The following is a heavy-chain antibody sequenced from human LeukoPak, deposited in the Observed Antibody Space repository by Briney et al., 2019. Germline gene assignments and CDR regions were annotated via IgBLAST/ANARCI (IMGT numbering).Heavy chain of an antibody. V-gene: IGHV3-21*06. J-gene: IGHJ6*03. Sequence: GGSLRLSCVASGFTLSSHCMNWVRQAPGKGLEWVSSISSTSDYIHYANSLKGRFTISRDNAKNSLYLQMNSLRAEDTAVYYRARDPRTSGWFRNTYFFYYMDVWGKGTTVTVSS. CDR3: ARDPRTSGWFRNTYFFYYMDV. CDR1: GFTLSSHC. D-gene: IGHD6-19*01. CDR2: ISSTSDYI.